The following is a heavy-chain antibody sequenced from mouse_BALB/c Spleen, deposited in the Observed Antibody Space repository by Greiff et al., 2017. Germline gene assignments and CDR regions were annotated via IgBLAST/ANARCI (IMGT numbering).Heavy chain of an antibody. V-gene: IGHV3-2*02. CDR2: ISYSGST. Sequence: EVQLQQSGPGLVKPSQSLSLTCTVTGYSITSDYAWNWIRQFPGNKLEWMGYISYSGSTSYNPSLKSRISITRDTSKNQFFLQLNSVTTEDTATYYCARSGWDGNYYAMDYWGQGTSVTVSS. CDR3: ARSGWDGNYYAMDY. CDR1: GYSITSDYA. D-gene: IGHD4-1*01. J-gene: IGHJ4*01.